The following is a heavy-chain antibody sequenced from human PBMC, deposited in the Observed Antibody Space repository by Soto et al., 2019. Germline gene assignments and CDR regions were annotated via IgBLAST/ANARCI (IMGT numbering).Heavy chain of an antibody. J-gene: IGHJ6*02. CDR3: VKDGSSGWPYYYGMDV. V-gene: IGHV3-30*18. Sequence: ASGGGVVQPGRSLRLSCAASGFTFSSYGMHWVRQAPGTGLEWVAVISYDGSNKYYADSVKGRFTISRDNSKNTLYLQMSSLRAEDTAVYYCVKDGSSGWPYYYGMDVWGQGTTVTVSS. CDR2: ISYDGSNK. D-gene: IGHD6-19*01. CDR1: GFTFSSYG.